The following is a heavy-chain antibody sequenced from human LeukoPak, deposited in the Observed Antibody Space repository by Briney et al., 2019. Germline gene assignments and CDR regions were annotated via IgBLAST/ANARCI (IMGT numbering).Heavy chain of an antibody. CDR3: ARRAGAYSHPYDY. V-gene: IGHV3-23*01. D-gene: IGHD4/OR15-4a*01. CDR1: GFTFSSYA. J-gene: IGHJ4*02. Sequence: PGGSLRLSCSASGFTFSSYAMSWVRQTPVKGLEWVSVISGSGGSTYYSDSVKGRFTISRDNSKNTLYLQMNSLRAEDTAVYYCARRAGAYSHPYDYWGQGTLVTVSS. CDR2: ISGSGGST.